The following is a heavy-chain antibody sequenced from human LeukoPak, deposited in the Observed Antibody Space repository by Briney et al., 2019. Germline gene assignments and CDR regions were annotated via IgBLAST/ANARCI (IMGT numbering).Heavy chain of an antibody. D-gene: IGHD6-19*01. V-gene: IGHV3-66*01. J-gene: IGHJ4*02. CDR2: VHPDGSS. CDR1: GFTVSSTY. CDR3: ARVTTVAASGGRSYNS. Sequence: QPGGSLRLSCAVSGFTVSSTYLARVRQAPGKGLEWVVSVHPDGSSYYTDSVKGRFTVSRDYSKNTPYLQMTSLRADDTAVYYCARVTTVAASGGRSYNSWGQGTLVTVSS.